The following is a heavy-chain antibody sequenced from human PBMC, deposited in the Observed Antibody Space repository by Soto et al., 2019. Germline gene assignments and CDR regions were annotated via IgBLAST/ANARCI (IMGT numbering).Heavy chain of an antibody. Sequence: PGESLKISWTGSGNSCTSYWIGWVRQMPGKGLEWMGIIYLGYCNTRYSPTFQGQATISADRSISTAYLQWSSPKASDPAMYYCARQEYCSSTSCHEVGSWGQGTLVTVSS. D-gene: IGHD2-2*01. V-gene: IGHV5-51*01. CDR3: ARQEYCSSTSCHEVGS. J-gene: IGHJ4*02. CDR1: GNSCTSYW. CDR2: IYLGYCNT.